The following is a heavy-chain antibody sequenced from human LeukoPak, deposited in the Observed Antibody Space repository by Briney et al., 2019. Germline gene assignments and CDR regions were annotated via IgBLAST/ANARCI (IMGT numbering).Heavy chain of an antibody. J-gene: IGHJ4*02. CDR3: ARDPYCSGGSCHELDY. D-gene: IGHD2-15*01. CDR2: ISAYNGNT. Sequence: ASVKVSCKASGYTFTSYGISWVRQAPGQGLEWMGWISAYNGNTNYAQKLQGRVTMTTDTSTSTAYMELRSLRSDDTAVYYCARDPYCSGGSCHELDYWGQGTLVTVSS. CDR1: GYTFTSYG. V-gene: IGHV1-18*01.